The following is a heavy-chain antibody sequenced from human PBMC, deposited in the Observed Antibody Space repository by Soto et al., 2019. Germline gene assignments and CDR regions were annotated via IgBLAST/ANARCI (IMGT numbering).Heavy chain of an antibody. D-gene: IGHD3-3*01. V-gene: IGHV3-30*18. Sequence: PGGSLRLSCAASGFTFSSYGMHWVRQAPGKGLEWVAVISYDGSNKYYADSVKGRFTISRDNSKNTLYLQMNSLRAEDTAVYYWAKSHHNFWSGPSYGMDVWGQGTTVTVSS. CDR2: ISYDGSNK. CDR3: AKSHHNFWSGPSYGMDV. J-gene: IGHJ6*02. CDR1: GFTFSSYG.